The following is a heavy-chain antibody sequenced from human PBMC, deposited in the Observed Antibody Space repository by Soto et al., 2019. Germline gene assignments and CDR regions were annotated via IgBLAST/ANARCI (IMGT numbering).Heavy chain of an antibody. Sequence: SVKVSFKASRYTFTNFYIHWLRQAPGQGLEWMGIINPSGGSTTYPQKFQGRVTMTRDTSTSTVHMELITLRSEDTAVYYCARSQVGRPLDVWGPGTKVTVSS. CDR3: ARSQVGRPLDV. CDR2: INPSGGST. J-gene: IGHJ6*02. V-gene: IGHV1-46*01. CDR1: RYTFTNFY.